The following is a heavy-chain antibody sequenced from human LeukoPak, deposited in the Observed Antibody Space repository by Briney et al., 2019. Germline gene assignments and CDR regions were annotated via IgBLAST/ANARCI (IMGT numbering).Heavy chain of an antibody. CDR1: GFTFSSYA. CDR3: ARGRWALTGTSPYLDQ. V-gene: IGHV3-23*01. Sequence: RGSPRLSCAASGFTFSSYAMTWVRQPPGKGLEWVSSISGGGDSTFYADSVEGRFTISRDNSKNTVFLLMSSLRDADTAVYFCARGRWALTGTSPYLDQWGQGTLVPVT. J-gene: IGHJ4*02. CDR2: ISGGGDST. D-gene: IGHD6-19*01.